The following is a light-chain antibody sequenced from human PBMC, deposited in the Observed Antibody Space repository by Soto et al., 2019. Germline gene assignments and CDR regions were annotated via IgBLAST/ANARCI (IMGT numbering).Light chain of an antibody. CDR3: ATWDDSLNVL. CDR2: SDN. Sequence: QAVVTQPPSASGTPGQRVTISCSGSNSNIGSNTVNWYQLLPGTAPKLIIRSDNQRPSGVPDRFSGSKSGTSASLAISGLQSEDEADYFCATWDDSLNVLFGGGTKLTVL. J-gene: IGLJ2*01. CDR1: NSNIGSNT. V-gene: IGLV1-44*01.